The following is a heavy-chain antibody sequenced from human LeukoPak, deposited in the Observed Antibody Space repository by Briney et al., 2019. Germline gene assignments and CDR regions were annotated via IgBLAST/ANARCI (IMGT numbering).Heavy chain of an antibody. CDR1: GFTFSSYW. V-gene: IGHV3-7*01. J-gene: IGHJ6*02. Sequence: GGSMRLSCAASGFTFSSYWMSWVRPAPGKGLEWVANIKQDGSEKYYVDSVKGRFTISRDNAKNSLYLQMSSLRAEDTAVYYCARVRSYGMDVWGQGTTVTVSS. CDR2: IKQDGSEK. CDR3: ARVRSYGMDV.